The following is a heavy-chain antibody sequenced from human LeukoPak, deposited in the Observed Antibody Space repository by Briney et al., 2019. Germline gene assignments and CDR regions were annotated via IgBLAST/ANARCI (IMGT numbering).Heavy chain of an antibody. J-gene: IGHJ4*02. CDR3: ARSLGRRRFPFDY. D-gene: IGHD3-16*01. Sequence: PSETLSLTCAVYGGSFSGYYWSWIRQPPGKGLEWIGEINHSGSTNYNPSLKSRVTISVDTSKNQFSLKLSSVTAADTAVYYCARSLGRRRFPFDYWGQETLVTVSS. V-gene: IGHV4-34*01. CDR1: GGSFSGYY. CDR2: INHSGST.